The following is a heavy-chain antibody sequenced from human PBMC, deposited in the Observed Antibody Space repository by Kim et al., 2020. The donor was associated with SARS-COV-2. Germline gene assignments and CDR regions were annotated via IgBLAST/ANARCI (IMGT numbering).Heavy chain of an antibody. J-gene: IGHJ4*01. Sequence: GGSLRLSCAASGFTFDDYAMHWVRQAPGKGLEWVSGISWNSGSIGYADSVKGRFTISRDNAKNSLYLQMNSLRAEDTALYYCAKQIVGATRAGLAYFDY. CDR1: GFTFDDYA. CDR3: AKQIVGATRAGLAYFDY. CDR2: ISWNSGSI. V-gene: IGHV3-9*01. D-gene: IGHD1-26*01.